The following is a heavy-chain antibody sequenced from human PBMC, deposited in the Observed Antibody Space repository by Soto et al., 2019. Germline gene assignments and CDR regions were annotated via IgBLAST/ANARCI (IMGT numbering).Heavy chain of an antibody. V-gene: IGHV1-8*01. D-gene: IGHD3-16*02. J-gene: IGHJ6*02. Sequence: XSVKVSCKASGYTFTSYDINWVRQATVQGLEWMGWMNPNSGNTGYAQKFQGRVTMTRNTSISTAYMELSSLRSEDTAVYYCARVKRDMITFGGVIVSMRYYYGMDVWGQGTTVTVSS. CDR3: ARVKRDMITFGGVIVSMRYYYGMDV. CDR2: MNPNSGNT. CDR1: GYTFTSYD.